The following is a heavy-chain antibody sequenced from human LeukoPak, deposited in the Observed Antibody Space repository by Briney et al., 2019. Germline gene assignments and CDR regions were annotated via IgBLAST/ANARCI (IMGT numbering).Heavy chain of an antibody. CDR2: IYYSGST. D-gene: IGHD3-22*01. J-gene: IGHJ4*02. CDR3: ARGDGYYDSSGYYYFDY. V-gene: IGHV4-39*07. CDR1: GGSISGSSYY. Sequence: SETLSLTCTVSGGSISGSSYYWGWIRQPPWKGLEWIGSIYYSGSTYYNPSLKSPVTISVDTSKNQFSLKLSSVTAADTAVYYCARGDGYYDSSGYYYFDYWGQGTLVTVSS.